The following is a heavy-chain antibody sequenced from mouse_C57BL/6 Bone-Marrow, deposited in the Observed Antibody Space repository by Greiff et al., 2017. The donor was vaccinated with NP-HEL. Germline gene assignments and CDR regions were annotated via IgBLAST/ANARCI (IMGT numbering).Heavy chain of an antibody. D-gene: IGHD4-1*01. CDR1: GYTFTSYW. CDR3: ATKTVDFDY. J-gene: IGHJ2*01. Sequence: QVQLQQPGAELVMPGASVKLSCKASGYTFTSYWMHWVKQRPGQGLEWIGEIDPSDSYTNYNQKFKGKSTLTVDKSSSTAYMQLSSLTSEDSAVYYCATKTVDFDYWGQGTTLTVSS. V-gene: IGHV1-69*01. CDR2: IDPSDSYT.